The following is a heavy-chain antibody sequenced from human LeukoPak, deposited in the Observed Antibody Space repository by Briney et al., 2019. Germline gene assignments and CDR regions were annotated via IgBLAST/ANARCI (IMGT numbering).Heavy chain of an antibody. Sequence: SVKVSCKASGGTFSSYAISWVRQAPGQGLEWMGRIIPIFGIANYAQKFQGRVTITADESTSTAYMELSSLRSEDTAVYYCAVKRGGYCSSTSCYFSHGMDVWGKGTTVTVSS. J-gene: IGHJ6*04. CDR2: IIPIFGIA. D-gene: IGHD2-2*01. CDR1: GGTFSSYA. V-gene: IGHV1-69*15. CDR3: AVKRGGYCSSTSCYFSHGMDV.